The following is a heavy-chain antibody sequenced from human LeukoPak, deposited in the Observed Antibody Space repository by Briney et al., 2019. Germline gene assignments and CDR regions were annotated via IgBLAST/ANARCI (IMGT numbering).Heavy chain of an antibody. V-gene: IGHV4-61*09. CDR1: GGSISSVSYY. Sequence: PSQTLSLTCTVSGGSISSVSYYWSWLRQPAGKGLEWIGNIYTSGSTDYKPSLKSRVTISVDTSKNQFSLKLSSVTAADTAVYYCARVDFWSGYIDYWGQGTLVTVSS. J-gene: IGHJ4*01. D-gene: IGHD3-3*01. CDR3: ARVDFWSGYIDY. CDR2: IYTSGST.